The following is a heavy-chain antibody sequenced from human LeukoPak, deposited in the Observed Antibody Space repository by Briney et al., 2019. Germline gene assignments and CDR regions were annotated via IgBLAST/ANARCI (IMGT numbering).Heavy chain of an antibody. D-gene: IGHD5-24*01. CDR3: VKRDRGTFDY. V-gene: IGHV3-23*01. J-gene: IGHJ4*02. Sequence: GGSLRLSCAASGFTFNTYAMTWVRQAPGKRLEWVSAIGSRADTTDYADSVKGRFTISRDNSKNMLYLQMNGLRAEDTAVYYCVKRDRGTFDYWGQGTLVTVSS. CDR1: GFTFNTYA. CDR2: IGSRADTT.